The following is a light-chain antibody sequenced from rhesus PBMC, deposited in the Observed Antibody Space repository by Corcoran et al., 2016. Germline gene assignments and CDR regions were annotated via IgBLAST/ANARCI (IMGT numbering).Light chain of an antibody. J-gene: IGKJ1*01. CDR1: QGISTY. Sequence: ASAGDRVTITCRASQGISTYLNWYQQKPGKAPKRLIYAASSLESGVPSRFSGSGSGTEFTLTISSLQPEDFAVYYCQQRNSYPRTFGQGTKVEIK. CDR2: AAS. CDR3: QQRNSYPRT. V-gene: IGKV1-43*01.